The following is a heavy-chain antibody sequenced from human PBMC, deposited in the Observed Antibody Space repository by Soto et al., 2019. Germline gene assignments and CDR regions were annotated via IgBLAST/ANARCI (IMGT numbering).Heavy chain of an antibody. J-gene: IGHJ3*02. CDR1: GYTFTSYA. D-gene: IGHD3-10*01. CDR2: MNAGSGNT. CDR3: ARDRGTKVRGGTVAFDI. Sequence: QVQLVQSGAEVKKPGASVKVSCKASGYTFTSYAMHWVRQAPGQRLEWMGWMNAGSGNTKYSQKFQGRVTITRDTYATTAYMEVSSLKSEHTVVYSYARDRGTKVRGGTVAFDIWVQGTMVTVAS. V-gene: IGHV1-3*01.